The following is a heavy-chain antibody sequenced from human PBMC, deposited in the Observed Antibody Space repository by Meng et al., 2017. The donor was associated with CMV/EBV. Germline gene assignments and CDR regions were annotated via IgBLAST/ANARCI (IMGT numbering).Heavy chain of an antibody. CDR3: AKPTYCGGDCYWALFDY. CDR1: GSTFSSYA. CDR2: ISGSGGST. Sequence: GGSLTLSCAASGSTFSSYAMSCVRQAPGKGLEWVSAISGSGGSTDYADSVKGRFTISRDNSKNTLYLQMNSLRAEDTAVYYCAKPTYCGGDCYWALFDYWGQGTLVTVSS. D-gene: IGHD2-21*01. V-gene: IGHV3-23*01. J-gene: IGHJ4*02.